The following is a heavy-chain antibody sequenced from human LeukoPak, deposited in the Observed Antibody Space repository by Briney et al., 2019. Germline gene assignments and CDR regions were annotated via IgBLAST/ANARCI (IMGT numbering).Heavy chain of an antibody. CDR2: IYYSGST. J-gene: IGHJ5*02. CDR1: GGSISSGGYS. V-gene: IGHV4-30-4*07. CDR3: ARVFSGIAAAGTFWFDP. D-gene: IGHD6-13*01. Sequence: SETLSLTCAVSGGSISSGGYSWSWIRQPPGKGLEGIGYIYYSGSTYYNPSLKSRVTISVYTSKNQFSLKLSSVPAADTAVYYCARVFSGIAAAGTFWFDPWGQGTLVTVSS.